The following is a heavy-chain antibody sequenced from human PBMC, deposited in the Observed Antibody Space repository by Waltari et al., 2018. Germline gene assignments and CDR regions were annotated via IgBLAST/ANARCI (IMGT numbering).Heavy chain of an antibody. CDR1: GYTFTTYD. J-gene: IGHJ6*02. CDR2: INAGNGNT. CDR3: ARLAAYYYYYGMDV. D-gene: IGHD6-13*01. Sequence: QVQLVQSGAEVKKPGASVKVSCKASGYTFTTYDMHWVRQAPGQRLEWMGGINAGNGNTKYSQKFQGRVTITRDTSASTAYMELSSLRSEDTAVYYCARLAAYYYYYGMDVWGQGTTVTVSS. V-gene: IGHV1-3*01.